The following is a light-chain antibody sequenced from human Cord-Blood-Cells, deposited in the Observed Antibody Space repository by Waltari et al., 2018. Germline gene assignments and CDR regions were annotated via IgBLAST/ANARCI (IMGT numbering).Light chain of an antibody. V-gene: IGLV2-23*01. Sequence: QSALTQPAPVSGSPGQSITISCPGTSSAVGSYNLVSLYQQRPGKAPKLMIYEGSKRPSGVSNRFPGAKSGNTASLPISGLQAEDEADDYCCSYAGSSTWVFGGGTKLTVL. CDR3: CSYAGSSTWV. CDR1: SSAVGSYNL. CDR2: EGS. J-gene: IGLJ3*02.